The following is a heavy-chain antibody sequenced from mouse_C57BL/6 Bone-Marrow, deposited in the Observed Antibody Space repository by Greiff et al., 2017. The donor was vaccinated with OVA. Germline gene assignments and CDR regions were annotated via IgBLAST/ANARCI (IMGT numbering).Heavy chain of an antibody. CDR1: GYTFTSYW. V-gene: IGHV1-50*01. D-gene: IGHD1-1*01. CDR3: AREDYYGSSPYWYFDV. CDR2: IDPSDSYT. Sequence: QVQLQQPGAELVKPGASVKLSCKASGYTFTSYWMQWVKQRPGQGLEWIGEIDPSDSYTNYNQKFKGKATLTVDTSSSTAYMQLSSLTSEDSADYYCAREDYYGSSPYWYFDVWGTGTTVTVSS. J-gene: IGHJ1*03.